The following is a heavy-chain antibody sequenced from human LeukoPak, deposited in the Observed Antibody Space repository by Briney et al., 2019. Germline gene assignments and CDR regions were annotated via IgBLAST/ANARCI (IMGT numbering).Heavy chain of an antibody. V-gene: IGHV4-34*01. J-gene: IGHJ5*02. CDR2: INHSGST. CDR1: GGSFSGYY. CDR3: ARGREEPVDQQQPARGYNWFDP. D-gene: IGHD6-13*01. Sequence: SETLSLTCAVYGGSFSGYYWSWLRQPPGKGLEWIGEINHSGSTNYNPSLKSRVTISVDTSKNQFSLKLSSVTAADTAVYYCARGREEPVDQQQPARGYNWFDPWGQGTLVTVSS.